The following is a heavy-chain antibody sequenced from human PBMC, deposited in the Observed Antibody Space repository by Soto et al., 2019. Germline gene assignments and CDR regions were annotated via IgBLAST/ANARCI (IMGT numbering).Heavy chain of an antibody. CDR1: GGTFSSYT. CDR3: ARDRPGGYSYAPIDY. D-gene: IGHD5-18*01. V-gene: IGHV1-69*08. CDR2: IIPILGIA. J-gene: IGHJ4*02. Sequence: QVQLVQSGAEVKKPGSSVNVSCKASGGTFSSYTISWVRQAPGQGLEWMGRIIPILGIANYAQKFQGRVTITADKSTSTAYMELSSLRSEDTAVYYCARDRPGGYSYAPIDYWGQGTLVTVSS.